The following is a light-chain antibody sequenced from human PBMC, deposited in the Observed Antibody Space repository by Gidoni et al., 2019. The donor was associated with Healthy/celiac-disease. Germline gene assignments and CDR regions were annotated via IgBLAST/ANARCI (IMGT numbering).Light chain of an antibody. CDR1: QSVSGSY. V-gene: IGKV3-20*01. Sequence: ELVLTQSPGTLSWSPGERANRSCRASQSVSGSYLAWYQQTPGQAPRLLIYGASSRAPGIPDRISGSGSGTDFTLTISRLVPEDFAVYYCQQYGSSPPLTFGGGTKVEIK. CDR3: QQYGSSPPLT. J-gene: IGKJ4*01. CDR2: GAS.